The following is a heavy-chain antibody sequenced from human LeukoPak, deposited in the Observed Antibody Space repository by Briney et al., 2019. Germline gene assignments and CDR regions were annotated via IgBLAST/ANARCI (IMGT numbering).Heavy chain of an antibody. J-gene: IGHJ4*02. Sequence: PSETLSLTCTVSGGSISSYCCSWIRQPPGKGLEWIGYMYYSGSTKYSPSLKSRVTISIDTSKNQFSLKLSSVTAADTAVYYCARHILTAGSIEWGQGTLVTVSS. CDR2: MYYSGST. CDR3: ARHILTAGSIE. V-gene: IGHV4-59*08. CDR1: GGSISSYC. D-gene: IGHD3-9*01.